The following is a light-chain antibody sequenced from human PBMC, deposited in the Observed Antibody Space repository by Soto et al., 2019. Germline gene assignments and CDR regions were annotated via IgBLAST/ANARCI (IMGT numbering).Light chain of an antibody. Sequence: QSALTQPASVSGSPGQSITISCTGTSRDVGYYNYVSWYQHHPGKAPKLIIYEVSNRPSGVSNRFSGSKSGNTASLTISGLQAEDEADYYCSSYTTSSTQVFGGGTQLTVL. CDR1: SRDVGYYNY. V-gene: IGLV2-14*01. CDR2: EVS. J-gene: IGLJ3*02. CDR3: SSYTTSSTQV.